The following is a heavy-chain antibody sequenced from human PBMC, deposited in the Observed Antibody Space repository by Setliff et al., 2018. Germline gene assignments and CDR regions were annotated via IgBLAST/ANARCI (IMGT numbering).Heavy chain of an antibody. V-gene: IGHV3-23*01. J-gene: IGHJ4*02. CDR3: AKELSMAYGND. D-gene: IGHD1-1*01. CDR1: RFTFSVYV. Sequence: GALRLSCTASRFTFSVYVMAWVRQAPGKGLEWVSSITGSGGGTYYADSVKGRFIVSRDNSKNTLHLQMNSLRVDDTAIYYCAKELSMAYGNDWGLGTLVTVSS. CDR2: ITGSGGGT.